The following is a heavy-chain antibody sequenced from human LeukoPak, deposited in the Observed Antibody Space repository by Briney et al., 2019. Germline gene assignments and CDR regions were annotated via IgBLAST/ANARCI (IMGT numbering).Heavy chain of an antibody. CDR2: FSYSGGT. D-gene: IGHD3-16*01. Sequence: AETLSLTCTVSGGSINNLFWTWIRQPPGKGLEWIGYFSYSGGTTYNPSLKSRVTISIDTSKNQFSLNLNSVTAADTAVYYCAREGPLGKYYDYWGPGTLVTVSS. J-gene: IGHJ4*02. CDR3: AREGPLGKYYDY. V-gene: IGHV4-59*01. CDR1: GGSINNLF.